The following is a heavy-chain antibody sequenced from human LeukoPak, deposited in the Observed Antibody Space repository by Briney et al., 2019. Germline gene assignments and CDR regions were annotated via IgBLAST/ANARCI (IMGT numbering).Heavy chain of an antibody. D-gene: IGHD3-16*01. Sequence: GGSLRLPCAASGFTFDDYAMHWVRQAPGKGLEWVSGISWNSGSIGYADSVKGRFTISRDNAKNSLYLQMNSLRAEDTALYYCAKDMGYGGSYYDYVWGSTLFDYWGQGTLVTVSS. CDR2: ISWNSGSI. CDR3: AKDMGYGGSYYDYVWGSTLFDY. CDR1: GFTFDDYA. V-gene: IGHV3-9*01. J-gene: IGHJ4*02.